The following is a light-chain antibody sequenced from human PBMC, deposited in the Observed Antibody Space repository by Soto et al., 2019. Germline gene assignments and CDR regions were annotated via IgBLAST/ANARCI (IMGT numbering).Light chain of an antibody. J-gene: IGLJ2*01. CDR2: DVN. V-gene: IGLV2-14*01. CDR3: SSYTLSGTLGV. CDR1: SSDLGGHNF. Sequence: QSALTQPASVSGSPGQSIPISCPATSSDLGGHNFVSWYQQHPGKAPKLIIYDVNNRPSGVSNRFSGSKSGNTASLTISGLQSEDEADYYCSSYTLSGTLGVFGGGTKLTVL.